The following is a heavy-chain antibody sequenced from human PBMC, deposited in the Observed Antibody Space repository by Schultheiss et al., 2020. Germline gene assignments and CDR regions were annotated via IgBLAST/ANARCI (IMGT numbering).Heavy chain of an antibody. CDR1: GGSISSYY. J-gene: IGHJ6*02. V-gene: IGHV4-59*12. CDR2: IYYSGST. CDR3: ARDLHYYGSGSLGNGMDV. D-gene: IGHD3-10*01. Sequence: SETLSLTCTVSGGSISSYYWSWIRQPPGKGLEWIGYIYYSGSTNYNPSLKSRVTISVDTSKNQFSLKLSSVTAADTAVYYCARDLHYYGSGSLGNGMDVWGQGTTVTVSS.